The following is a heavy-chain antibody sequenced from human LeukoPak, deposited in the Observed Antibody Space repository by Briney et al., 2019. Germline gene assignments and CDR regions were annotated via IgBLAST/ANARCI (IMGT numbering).Heavy chain of an antibody. J-gene: IGHJ4*02. CDR3: ARVGEDGYNYGGGCFDS. D-gene: IGHD5-24*01. V-gene: IGHV4-4*07. Sequence: SETLSLTCTVSGGSISSYYWSWIRQPAGKGLEWIGRIYTSGSTNYNPSLKSRVTMSVDTSKNQFSLKLSSVTAADTALYYCARVGEDGYNYGGGCFDSWGQGALVTVSS. CDR1: GGSISSYY. CDR2: IYTSGST.